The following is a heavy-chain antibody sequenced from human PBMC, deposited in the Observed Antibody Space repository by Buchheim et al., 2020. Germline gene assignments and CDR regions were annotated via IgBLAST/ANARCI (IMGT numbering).Heavy chain of an antibody. CDR3: ARDPDDSSGLY. V-gene: IGHV3-30-3*01. CDR1: GFTFSSYA. CDR2: ISYDGSNK. D-gene: IGHD3-22*01. Sequence: QVQLVESGGGVVQPGRSLRLSCAASGFTFSSYAMHWVRQAPGKGLEWVAVISYDGSNKYYADSVKGRFTISRDNSKNTMYLQMNSLRAEDTAVYYCARDPDDSSGLYWGQGTL. J-gene: IGHJ4*02.